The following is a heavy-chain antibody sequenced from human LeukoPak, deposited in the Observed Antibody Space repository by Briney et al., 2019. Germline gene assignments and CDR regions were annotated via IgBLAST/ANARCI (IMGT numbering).Heavy chain of an antibody. V-gene: IGHV3-21*06. J-gene: IGHJ3*01. CDR3: ARVIGWDEPFDL. Sequence: PGGSLRLSCAASGFTFSTYIMNWVRQTPGKGLEWVSSIGTSTSYIYYADSVKGRFTISRDNAKNTLYLQMNSLRVEDTAVYYCARVIGWDEPFDLWGHGTLVTVSS. CDR1: GFTFSTYI. D-gene: IGHD1-26*01. CDR2: IGTSTSYI.